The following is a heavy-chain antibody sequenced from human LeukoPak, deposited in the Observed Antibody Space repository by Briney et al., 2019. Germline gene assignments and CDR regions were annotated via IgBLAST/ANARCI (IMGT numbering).Heavy chain of an antibody. CDR3: ARRLRRNYFDY. Sequence: GGSVRLSCAASGFTFSTYNMNWVRQAPGKGLEWASYISSSGSTIYYADSVKGRFTISRDNAKNSLYLQMNSLRAEDTAVYYCARRLRRNYFDYWGQGTLVTVSS. J-gene: IGHJ4*02. CDR2: ISSSGSTI. D-gene: IGHD4-17*01. V-gene: IGHV3-48*04. CDR1: GFTFSTYN.